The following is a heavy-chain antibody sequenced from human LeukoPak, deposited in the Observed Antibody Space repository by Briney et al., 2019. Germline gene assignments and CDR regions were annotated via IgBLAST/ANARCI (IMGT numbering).Heavy chain of an antibody. CDR2: IMAYNGNT. V-gene: IGHV1-18*01. D-gene: IGHD2-21*02. CDR3: ARVNVVSVVVTASRANWFDP. J-gene: IGHJ5*02. Sequence: ASVKVSCKHSGYTFTSYGISWVRQAPGQGLEWMGWIMAYNGNTNYAQKLQGRVTMTTDTSTSTAYMELRSLRSDDTAVYYCARVNVVSVVVTASRANWFDPWGQGTLVTVSS. CDR1: GYTFTSYG.